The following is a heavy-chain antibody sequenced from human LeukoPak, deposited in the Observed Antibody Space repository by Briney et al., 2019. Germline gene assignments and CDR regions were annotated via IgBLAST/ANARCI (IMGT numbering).Heavy chain of an antibody. V-gene: IGHV4-59*01. CDR2: IYYSGST. CDR1: GGSISSYY. D-gene: IGHD6-13*01. Sequence: SETLSLTCTVSGGSISSYYWSWIRQPPGKGLEWIGYIYYSGSTNYNPSLKSRVTISVDTSKNRFSLKLSSVTAADTAVYYCARARYSSSWACDYWGQGTLVTVSS. CDR3: ARARYSSSWACDY. J-gene: IGHJ4*02.